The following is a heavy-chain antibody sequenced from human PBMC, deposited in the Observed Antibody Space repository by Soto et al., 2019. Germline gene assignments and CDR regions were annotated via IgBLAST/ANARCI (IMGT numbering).Heavy chain of an antibody. Sequence: EVHLVESGGGQVTPGGSLRLSCAASTISFSDYTINWVRQAPGKGLEWVSSINSASSYIYYADSVKGRFTISRDNGKKSLYLHMNSLSAEDTAVYFCARSDGVAGNWHFDVWGRDTLVTVSS. J-gene: IGHJ2*01. D-gene: IGHD2-15*01. CDR1: TISFSDYT. CDR2: INSASSYI. CDR3: ARSDGVAGNWHFDV. V-gene: IGHV3-21*01.